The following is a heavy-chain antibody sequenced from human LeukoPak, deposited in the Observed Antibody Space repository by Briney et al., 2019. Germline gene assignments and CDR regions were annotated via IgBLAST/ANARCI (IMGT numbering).Heavy chain of an antibody. V-gene: IGHV3-23*01. CDR1: GFTFSTYG. CDR3: AKADRRSDLPYYFDY. J-gene: IGHJ4*02. CDR2: IRGSGDST. Sequence: GGSLRLSCAASGFTFSTYGMSWVRQAPGKGLAWVSGIRGSGDSTYYADSVRGRFTISRDNSKNTLFLQMNSLRAEDTAVYYCAKADRRSDLPYYFDYWGQGTLVTVSS.